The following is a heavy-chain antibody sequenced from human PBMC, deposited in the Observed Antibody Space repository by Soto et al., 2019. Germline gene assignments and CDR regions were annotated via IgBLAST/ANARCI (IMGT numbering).Heavy chain of an antibody. V-gene: IGHV3-23*01. CDR2: ISGSGGST. D-gene: IGHD1-1*01. J-gene: IGHJ4*02. Sequence: PGGSLRLSCAASGFTFSSYAMSWVRQAPGKGLEWVPAISGSGGSTYYADSVKGRFTISRDNSKNTLYLQMNILRAEDTAVYYCARGTVYYFDYWGQGTLVTVSS. CDR3: ARGTVYYFDY. CDR1: GFTFSSYA.